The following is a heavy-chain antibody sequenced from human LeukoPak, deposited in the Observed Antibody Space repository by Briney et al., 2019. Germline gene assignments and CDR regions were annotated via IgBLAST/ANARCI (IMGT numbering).Heavy chain of an antibody. D-gene: IGHD1-26*01. V-gene: IGHV3-21*01. CDR3: ARVGSGATREYAFDI. Sequence: SLRLSCAASGFTFTTYSMNWVRQAPGHGLEWVSIIGSSGSQLYYADSMKRRFTISRDNAKNSLFLQMTSLRAEDTAVYYCARVGSGATREYAFDIWGQGKMVIDSS. J-gene: IGHJ3*02. CDR1: GFTFTTYS. CDR2: IGSSGSQL.